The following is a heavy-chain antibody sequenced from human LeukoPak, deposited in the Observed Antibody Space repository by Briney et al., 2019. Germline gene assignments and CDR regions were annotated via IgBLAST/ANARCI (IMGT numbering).Heavy chain of an antibody. V-gene: IGHV4-61*02. J-gene: IGHJ4*02. CDR3: ARDLGDGSGRLPFDY. D-gene: IGHD2-15*01. CDR2: IYTSGST. Sequence: SQTLSLTCTVSGGSISSGSYYWSWIRQPAGKGLEWIGRIYTSGSTNYNPSLKSRVTISVDTSKNQFSLKLSSVTAADTAVYYCARDLGDGSGRLPFDYWGQGTLVTVSS. CDR1: GGSISSGSYY.